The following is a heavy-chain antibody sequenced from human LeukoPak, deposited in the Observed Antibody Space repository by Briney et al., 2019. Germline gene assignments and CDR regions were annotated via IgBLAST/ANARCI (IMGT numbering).Heavy chain of an antibody. CDR3: AIIDAFDI. Sequence: GGSLRLSCAASGFTFDDYAMHWVRQAPGKGLEWVSGISWNSGSIGYADSVKGRFTISRVNAKNSLYLQMNSLRAEDTALYYCAIIDAFDIWGQGTMVTVSS. J-gene: IGHJ3*02. CDR1: GFTFDDYA. CDR2: ISWNSGSI. V-gene: IGHV3-9*01.